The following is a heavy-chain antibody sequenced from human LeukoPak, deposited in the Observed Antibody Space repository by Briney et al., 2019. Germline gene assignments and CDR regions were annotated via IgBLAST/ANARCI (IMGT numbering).Heavy chain of an antibody. CDR3: ARVSVGACSSTSCYTVWFDP. CDR1: GYTFTSYY. J-gene: IGHJ5*02. D-gene: IGHD2-2*02. Sequence: ASVKVSCKASGYTFTSYYMHWVRQAPGQGLEWMGWISAYNGNTNYAQKLQGRVTMTTDTSTSTAYMELRSLRSDDTAVYYCARVSVGACSSTSCYTVWFDPWGQGTLVAVSS. V-gene: IGHV1-18*04. CDR2: ISAYNGNT.